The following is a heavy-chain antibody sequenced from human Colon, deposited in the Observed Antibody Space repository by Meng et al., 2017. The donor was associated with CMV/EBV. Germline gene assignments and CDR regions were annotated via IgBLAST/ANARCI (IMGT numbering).Heavy chain of an antibody. CDR3: ARVGLYFWSALAGWAIDY. Sequence: GESLKISCAASGFTFSSYWMHWVRQAPGKGLVWVSRINSDGSSTSYADSVKGRFTISRDNAKNTLYLQMNSLRAEDTAVYYCARVGLYFWSALAGWAIDYWGQGILVTVSS. J-gene: IGHJ4*02. V-gene: IGHV3-74*01. CDR1: GFTFSSYW. CDR2: INSDGSST. D-gene: IGHD3-3*01.